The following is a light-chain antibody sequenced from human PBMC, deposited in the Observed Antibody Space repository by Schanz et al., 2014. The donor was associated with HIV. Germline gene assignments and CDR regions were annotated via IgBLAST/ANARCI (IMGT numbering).Light chain of an antibody. J-gene: IGLJ2*01. CDR3: SSYTVSGARGVI. CDR2: EVT. Sequence: QSALTQPASVSGSPGQSITISCTGTSNDVGTTNRVSWYQQHPDKAPKLIIYEVTERPPGVSNRFSGSKSGNTASLTISGLQAEDEADYYCSSYTVSGARGVIVGTGTKLTVL. V-gene: IGLV2-23*02. CDR1: SNDVGTTNR.